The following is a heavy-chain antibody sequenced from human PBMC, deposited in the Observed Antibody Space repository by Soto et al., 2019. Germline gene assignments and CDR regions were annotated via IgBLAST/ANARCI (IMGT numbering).Heavy chain of an antibody. Sequence: GGSLRLSCAASGFTLSSYAMHWVRQAPGKGLEWVAVISYDGSNKYYADSVKGRFTISRDNSKNTLYLQMNSLRAEDTAVYYCARPPYCSSTSCYISVTGWFDPWGQGTLVTVSS. CDR2: ISYDGSNK. CDR1: GFTLSSYA. D-gene: IGHD2-2*02. J-gene: IGHJ5*02. CDR3: ARPPYCSSTSCYISVTGWFDP. V-gene: IGHV3-30-3*01.